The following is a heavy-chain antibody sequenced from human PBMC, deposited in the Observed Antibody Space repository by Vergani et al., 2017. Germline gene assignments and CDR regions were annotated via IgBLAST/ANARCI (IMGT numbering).Heavy chain of an antibody. D-gene: IGHD4-23*01. CDR1: GGSISSSSYY. V-gene: IGHV4-39*01. CDR3: ASVDYGGSIDY. J-gene: IGHJ4*02. CDR2: IYYSGST. Sequence: QLQLQESGPGLVKPSETLSLTCTVSGGSISSSSYYWGWIRQPPGKGLEWIGSIYYSGSTYYNPSLKSRDTISVDTSKNQFSLKLSSVTAADTAVYYCASVDYGGSIDYWGQGTLVTVSS.